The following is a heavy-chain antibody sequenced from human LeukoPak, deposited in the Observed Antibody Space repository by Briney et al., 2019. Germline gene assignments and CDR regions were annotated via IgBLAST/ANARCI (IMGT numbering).Heavy chain of an antibody. CDR2: IYYSGST. Sequence: SETLSLTCTVSGGSISSGGYYWSWIRQHPGKDLEWIGYIYYSGSTYYNPSLKSRVTISVDTSKNQFSLKLSSVTAADTAVYYCARDQRRITMVRGGANAFDIWGHGTMVTVSS. CDR3: ARDQRRITMVRGGANAFDI. J-gene: IGHJ3*02. D-gene: IGHD3-10*01. V-gene: IGHV4-31*03. CDR1: GGSISSGGYY.